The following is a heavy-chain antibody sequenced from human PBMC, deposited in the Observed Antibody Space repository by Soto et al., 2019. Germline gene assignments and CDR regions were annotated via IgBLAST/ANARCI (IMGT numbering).Heavy chain of an antibody. CDR2: VSIGGST. V-gene: IGHV3-23*01. CDR1: GFTFSSYA. CDR3: AKRRGAGWHFDY. J-gene: IGHJ4*02. D-gene: IGHD2-15*01. Sequence: DVQLLESGGGLVQPEGSLRLSCAASGFTFSSYAMGWVRQGPGQGLEWVAVVSIGGSTHYADSVRGRFTISRDNSKNTLSLQMNSLTAEDTAVYFCAKRRGAGWHFDYWCQGALVTVSS.